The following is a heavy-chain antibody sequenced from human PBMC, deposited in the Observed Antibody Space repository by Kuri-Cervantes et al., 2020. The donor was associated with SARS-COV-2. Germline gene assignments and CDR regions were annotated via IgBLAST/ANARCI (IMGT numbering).Heavy chain of an antibody. CDR1: GGSLSGYY. CDR2: INHSGST. J-gene: IGHJ3*02. D-gene: IGHD2-8*02. CDR3: ARGEGIVLVVYALAFDI. V-gene: IGHV4-34*01. Sequence: SETLSLTCAVYGGSLSGYYWSWIRQPPGKGLEWIGEINHSGSTNYNPSLKSRVTISVDTSKNQFSLKLSSVTAADTAVYYCARGEGIVLVVYALAFDIWGQGTMVTVSS.